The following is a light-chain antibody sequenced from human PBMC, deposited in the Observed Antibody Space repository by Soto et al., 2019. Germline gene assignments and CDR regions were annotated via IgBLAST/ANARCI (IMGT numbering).Light chain of an antibody. CDR3: QSYDSSLSGYV. Sequence: QSVLTQPPSVSGAPGQSFTISCTVSSSNIGAGYDVPWYQQLPGTAPKLLIYGNSNRPSGVPDRFSGSKSGTSASLAITGLQAEDDADYYCQSYDSSLSGYVFGTGTKLTVL. J-gene: IGLJ1*01. CDR1: SSNIGAGYD. CDR2: GNS. V-gene: IGLV1-40*01.